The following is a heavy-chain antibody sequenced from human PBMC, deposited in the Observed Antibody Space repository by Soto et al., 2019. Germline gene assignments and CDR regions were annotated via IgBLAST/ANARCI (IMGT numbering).Heavy chain of an antibody. V-gene: IGHV1-8*01. D-gene: IGHD3-3*01. CDR2: MNPNSGNT. CDR3: ARGRGQYYDFWSGSTEPYYYYYYMDV. J-gene: IGHJ6*03. CDR1: GYTFTSYD. Sequence: EASVKVSCKASGYTFTSYDINWVRQATGQGLEWMGWMNPNSGNTGYAQKFQGRVTMTRNTSISTAYMELSSLRSEDTAVYYCARGRGQYYDFWSGSTEPYYYYYYMDVWGKGTTVTVSS.